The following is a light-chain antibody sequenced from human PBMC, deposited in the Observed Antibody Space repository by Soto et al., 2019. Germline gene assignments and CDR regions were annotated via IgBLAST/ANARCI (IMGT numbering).Light chain of an antibody. J-gene: IGKJ2*01. V-gene: IGKV3-15*01. Sequence: EKVLTQSPAILSASPGERATLSCRASQTVSDNLAWYQQKPGQSPRLLIYGASTRATDIPVRFSGSGSGTEFTLTISSLQSEDFAVYYCQQYNIWPPLYTFGQGTKL. CDR1: QTVSDN. CDR3: QQYNIWPPLYT. CDR2: GAS.